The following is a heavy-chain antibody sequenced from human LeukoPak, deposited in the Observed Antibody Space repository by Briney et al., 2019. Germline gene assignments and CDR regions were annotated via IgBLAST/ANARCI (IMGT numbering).Heavy chain of an antibody. Sequence: ASLKGPSETSVYTLTSAGISWLRHGPGQRLEWMGWISGYTGNTTRAQKPQGRVTMRTHTYTSTAYGELRSLISDDGPVYYCERHFRNCDGSGRPLGVRQLGYWGQGTLVTVSS. CDR2: ISGYTGNT. J-gene: IGHJ4*02. CDR1: VYTLTSAG. V-gene: IGHV1-18*01. CDR3: ERHFRNCDGSGRPLGVRQLGY. D-gene: IGHD1-26*01.